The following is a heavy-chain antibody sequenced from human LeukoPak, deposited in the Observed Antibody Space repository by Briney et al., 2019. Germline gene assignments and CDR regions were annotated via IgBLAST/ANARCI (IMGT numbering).Heavy chain of an antibody. J-gene: IGHJ4*02. D-gene: IGHD5-12*01. V-gene: IGHV4-59*01. CDR3: ARGPARLVAYFDY. CDR1: GGSISSYY. CDR2: ICYSGST. Sequence: SETLSLTCTVSGGSISSYYWSWIRQPPGKGLEWIGYICYSGSTNYNPSLKSRVTISVDTSKNQFSLKLSSVTAADTAVYYCARGPARLVAYFDYWGQGTLVTVSS.